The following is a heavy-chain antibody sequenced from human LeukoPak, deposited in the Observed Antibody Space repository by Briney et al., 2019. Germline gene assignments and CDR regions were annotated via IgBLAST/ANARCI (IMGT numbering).Heavy chain of an antibody. CDR3: ATRIGNSSSWTLYYFDY. J-gene: IGHJ4*02. V-gene: IGHV4-34*01. CDR2: INHSGST. Sequence: SETLSLTCAVYGGSFSGYYWSWIRQPPGKGLEWIGEINHSGSTNHNPSLKSRVTISVDTSKNQFSLKLSSVTAADTAVYYCATRIGNSSSWTLYYFDYWGQGTLVTVSS. CDR1: GGSFSGYY. D-gene: IGHD6-13*01.